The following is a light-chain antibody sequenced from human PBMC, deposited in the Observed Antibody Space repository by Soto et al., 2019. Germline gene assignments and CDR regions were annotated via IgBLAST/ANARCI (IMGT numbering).Light chain of an antibody. V-gene: IGKV3-20*01. J-gene: IGKJ1*01. CDR2: GAS. CDR3: QQYGSSPWT. Sequence: IVLTQSPATLSLSPGERATLSFSASQSVSSYLAWYQQKPGQAPRLLIYGASSRATGIPVRFSGSGSGTDFTLTISRLEPEDFAVYYCQQYGSSPWTFGQGTKVDIK. CDR1: QSVSSY.